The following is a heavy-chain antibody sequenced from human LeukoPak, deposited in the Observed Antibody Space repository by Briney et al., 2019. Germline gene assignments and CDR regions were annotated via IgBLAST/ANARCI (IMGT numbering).Heavy chain of an antibody. CDR1: GYRLTSYW. CDR3: ARRRGDGYNSPFDY. D-gene: IGHD5-24*01. CDR2: IYPGDSDT. Sequence: GASLKISCKGSGYRLTSYWIGWVPQIPGKGLEWMGIIYPGDSDTRYSPSFQGQVTISADKSSSTAYRQWSSLKASDTAMYYCARRRGDGYNSPFDYWGQGTLVTVSS. J-gene: IGHJ4*02. V-gene: IGHV5-51*01.